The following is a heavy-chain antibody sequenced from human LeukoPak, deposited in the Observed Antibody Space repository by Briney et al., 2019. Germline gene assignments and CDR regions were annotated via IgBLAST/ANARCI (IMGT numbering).Heavy chain of an antibody. CDR1: GFTFSSYS. J-gene: IGHJ4*02. CDR3: ARGQWLVRGVYFDY. Sequence: PGGSLRLSCAASGFTFSSYSMNWVRQAPGKGLEWVAVISYDGSNKYYADSVKGRFTISRDNSKNTLYLQMNSLRAEDTAVYYCARGQWLVRGVYFDYWGQGTLVSVSS. CDR2: ISYDGSNK. D-gene: IGHD6-19*01. V-gene: IGHV3-30*03.